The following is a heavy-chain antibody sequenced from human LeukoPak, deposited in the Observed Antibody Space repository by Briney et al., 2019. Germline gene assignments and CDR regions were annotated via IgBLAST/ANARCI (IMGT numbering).Heavy chain of an antibody. V-gene: IGHV3-30*18. CDR2: ISYDGSNK. CDR1: GFTFSSYG. J-gene: IGHJ4*02. CDR3: AKDVESYFDY. Sequence: GRSLRLSCAASGFTFSSYGIHWVRQAPGKGLEWVAVISYDGSNKYYADSVKGRFTISRDNSKNTLYLQMNSLRAEDTAVYYCAKDVESYFDYWGQGTLVTVSS.